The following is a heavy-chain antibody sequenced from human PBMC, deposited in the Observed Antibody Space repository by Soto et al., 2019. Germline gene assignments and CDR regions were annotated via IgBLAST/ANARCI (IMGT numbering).Heavy chain of an antibody. CDR3: ARDFDVNTALDYWYFDL. CDR1: GGSTTNYY. D-gene: IGHD5-18*01. V-gene: IGHV4-4*07. CDR2: IYGSGRT. J-gene: IGHJ2*01. Sequence: QVQLQESGPGLVKPSETLSLPCTVSGGSTTNYYWSWLRQPAGKGLEYIGRIYGSGRTNYNPSLKNRVTMSVSLNQMSLRLTSVTAADTAVYYCARDFDVNTALDYWYFDLWGRGALVTVSS.